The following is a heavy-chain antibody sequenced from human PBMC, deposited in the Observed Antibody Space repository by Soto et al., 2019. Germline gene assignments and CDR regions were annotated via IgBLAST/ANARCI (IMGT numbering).Heavy chain of an antibody. J-gene: IGHJ5*02. CDR1: GGSISSYY. CDR2: IYYSGST. V-gene: IGHV4-59*08. Sequence: SETLSLTCTVSGGSISSYYWSWIRQPPGKGLEWIGYIYYSGSTNYNPSLKSRVTISVDTSKNQFSLKLGSVTAADTAVYYCARRFRRLAVAGTWFWFDPWGQGTLVTVSS. D-gene: IGHD6-19*01. CDR3: ARRFRRLAVAGTWFWFDP.